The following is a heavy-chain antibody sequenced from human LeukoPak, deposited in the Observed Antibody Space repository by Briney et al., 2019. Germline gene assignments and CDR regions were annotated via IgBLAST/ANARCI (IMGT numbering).Heavy chain of an antibody. CDR3: ARDKAVVVTAILSAFDI. J-gene: IGHJ3*02. V-gene: IGHV1-69*06. CDR1: GGTFSSYA. CDR2: IIPIFGTA. Sequence: AASVKVSCKASGGTFSSYAISWVRQAPGQGLEWMGGIIPIFGTANYAQKFQGRVTITADKSTSTAYMELSSLRSEDTAVYYCARDKAVVVTAILSAFDIWGQGTMVTVSS. D-gene: IGHD2-21*02.